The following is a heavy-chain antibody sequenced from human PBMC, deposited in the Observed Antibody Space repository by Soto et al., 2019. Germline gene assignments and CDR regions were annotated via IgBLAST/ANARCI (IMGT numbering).Heavy chain of an antibody. Sequence: SETLSLTCTVSGGSISSYYSILIRQPPGKGLEWIGYIYYSGSTNYNPSLKSRITISVDTSKNQFSLKLSSVTAADTAVYYCARDSGRGWFDPWGQGTLVTVSS. CDR2: IYYSGST. D-gene: IGHD3-10*01. V-gene: IGHV4-59*01. CDR1: GGSISSYY. CDR3: ARDSGRGWFDP. J-gene: IGHJ5*02.